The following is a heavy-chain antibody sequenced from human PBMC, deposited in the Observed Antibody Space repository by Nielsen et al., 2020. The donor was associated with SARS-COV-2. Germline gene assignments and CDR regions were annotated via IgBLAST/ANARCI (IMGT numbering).Heavy chain of an antibody. V-gene: IGHV1-18*01. D-gene: IGHD3-22*01. J-gene: IGHJ3*02. CDR2: ISAYNGNT. CDR1: GYTFTSYG. Sequence: ASVKVSCKASGYTFTSYGISWVRQAPGQGLEWMGWISAYNGNTNYAQKLQGRVTMTTDTSTSTAYMELRSLRSDDTAVYYCARDPIPSRYDSSGYGGDAFDIWGQGTMVTVSS. CDR3: ARDPIPSRYDSSGYGGDAFDI.